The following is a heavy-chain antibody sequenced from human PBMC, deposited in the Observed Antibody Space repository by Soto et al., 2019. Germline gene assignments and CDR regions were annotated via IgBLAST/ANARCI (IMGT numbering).Heavy chain of an antibody. CDR1: GFTFSSHW. CDR2: IYTDGSRA. CDR3: ARGAQNYYYFDY. V-gene: IGHV3-74*01. J-gene: IGHJ4*02. Sequence: EVQLVESGGGLVQPGGSLRLSCEASGFTFSSHWMHWVRQAPGKGLVWVSRIYTDGSRADYADSVKGRFTISRDNAKNTVYLQVNSLGAEDTAVYYCARGAQNYYYFDYGGQGTLVTVSS. D-gene: IGHD1-7*01.